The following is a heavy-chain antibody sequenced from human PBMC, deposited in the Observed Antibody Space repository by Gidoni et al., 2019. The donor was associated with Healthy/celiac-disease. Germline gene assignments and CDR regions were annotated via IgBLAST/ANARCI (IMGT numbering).Heavy chain of an antibody. V-gene: IGHV3-30*18. CDR2: ISYDGSNK. CDR1: GFTFSSYG. CDR3: AKAHSSSRHDAFDI. D-gene: IGHD6-13*01. Sequence: QVQLVESGGGVVQPGRSLRLSCAASGFTFSSYGMHWVRQAPGKGLEWVAVISYDGSNKYYADSVKGRFTISRDNSKNTLYLQMNSLRAEDTAVYYCAKAHSSSRHDAFDIWGQGTMVTVSS. J-gene: IGHJ3*02.